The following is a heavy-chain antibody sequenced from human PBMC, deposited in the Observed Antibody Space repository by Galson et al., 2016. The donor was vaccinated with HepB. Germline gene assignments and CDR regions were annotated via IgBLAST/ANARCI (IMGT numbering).Heavy chain of an antibody. D-gene: IGHD3-10*01. J-gene: IGHJ4*02. CDR3: ARGIGMVRGPMGY. V-gene: IGHV1-3*01. CDR1: GYTFTSYA. Sequence: SVKVSCKASGYTFTSYAIHWARQAPGQRPEWVGWINAGNGNTKYSQKFQARVTIVRDASASTAYMELSSLRSEDTAVYYCARGIGMVRGPMGYWGQGTLVTVSS. CDR2: INAGNGNT.